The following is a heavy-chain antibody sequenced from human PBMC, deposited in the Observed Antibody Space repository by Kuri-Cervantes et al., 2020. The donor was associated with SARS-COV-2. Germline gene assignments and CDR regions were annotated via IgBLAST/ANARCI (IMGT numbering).Heavy chain of an antibody. CDR2: TYYRSKWYN. V-gene: IGHV6-1*01. J-gene: IGHJ6*02. Sequence: LRLSCAISGDSVSSNSAAWNWIRQSPSRGFEWLGRTYYRSKWYNDYAVSVKSRITINPDTSKNQFSLQLNSVTPEDTAVYYCARGERIAARPSYGMDVWGQGATVTVSS. CDR3: ARGERIAARPSYGMDV. D-gene: IGHD6-6*01. CDR1: GDSVSSNSAA.